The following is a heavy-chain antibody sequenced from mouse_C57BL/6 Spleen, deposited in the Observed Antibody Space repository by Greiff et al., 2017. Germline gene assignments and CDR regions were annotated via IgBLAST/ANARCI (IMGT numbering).Heavy chain of an antibody. CDR1: GFTFSSYA. J-gene: IGHJ2*01. CDR3: ARGNQDYGSTFDY. V-gene: IGHV5-4*03. CDR2: ISDGGSYT. Sequence: EVKLVESGGGLVKPGGSLKLSCAASGFTFSSYAMSWVRQTPEKRLEWVATISDGGSYTYYPDNVKGRFTISRDNAKNNLYLQMSHLKSEDTAMYYCARGNQDYGSTFDYWGQGTTLTVSS. D-gene: IGHD1-1*01.